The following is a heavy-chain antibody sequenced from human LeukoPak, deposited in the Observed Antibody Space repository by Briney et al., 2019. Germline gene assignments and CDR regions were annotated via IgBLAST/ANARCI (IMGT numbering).Heavy chain of an antibody. CDR2: INHSGST. J-gene: IGHJ3*02. V-gene: IGHV4-34*01. CDR1: GGSFSGYY. CDR3: ARGLYYYDSSGYLDDAFDI. Sequence: SETLSLTCAVYGGSFSGYYWSWIRQPPGKGLEWFGEINHSGSTNYNPSLKSRVTISVDTSKNQFSLKLSSVTAADTAVYYCARGLYYYDSSGYLDDAFDIWGQGTMVTVSS. D-gene: IGHD3-22*01.